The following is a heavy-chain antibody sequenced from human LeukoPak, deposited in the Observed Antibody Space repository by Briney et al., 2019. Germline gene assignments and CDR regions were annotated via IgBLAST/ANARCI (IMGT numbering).Heavy chain of an antibody. CDR1: GYTFTSYY. Sequence: GASVKVSCKASGYTFTSYYMHWVRQAPGQGLEWMGIINPSGGSTSYAQKFQGRVTMTRDTSTSTVYMELSSLRSEDTAVYYCARDQSRIAARRAYYYGMDVWGQGTTVTVSS. V-gene: IGHV1-46*01. CDR2: INPSGGST. D-gene: IGHD6-6*01. J-gene: IGHJ6*02. CDR3: ARDQSRIAARRAYYYGMDV.